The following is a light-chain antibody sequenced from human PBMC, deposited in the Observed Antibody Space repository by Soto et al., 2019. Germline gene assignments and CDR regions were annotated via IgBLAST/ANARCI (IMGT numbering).Light chain of an antibody. CDR3: QQYNSYWT. CDR1: PGVSSS. CDR2: DAS. J-gene: IGKJ1*01. Sequence: ATQLTQSPSSLSASVGDRASITCRANPGVSSSFAWYQQKPGKAPKLLIYDASSLESGVPSRFSGGGSGTEFTLTISSLQPDDFATYYCQQYNSYWTFGQGSKV. V-gene: IGKV1-13*02.